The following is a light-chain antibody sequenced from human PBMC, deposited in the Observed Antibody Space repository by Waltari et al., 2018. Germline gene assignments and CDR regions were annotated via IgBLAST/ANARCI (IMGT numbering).Light chain of an antibody. Sequence: SVLTQPPSASGTPGQTVTIPCSGRSSNIGANFLFWYQQLPGMAPQPLIYKNNQRPSGVPDRFSGSKSGTSASLAISGLRSDDEAEYYCAAWDDNLTGPLFGGGTKVTVL. J-gene: IGLJ3*02. V-gene: IGLV1-47*01. CDR1: SSNIGANF. CDR2: KNN. CDR3: AAWDDNLTGPL.